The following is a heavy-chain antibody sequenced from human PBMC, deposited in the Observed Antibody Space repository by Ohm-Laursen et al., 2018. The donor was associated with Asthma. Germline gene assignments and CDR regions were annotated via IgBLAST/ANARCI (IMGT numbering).Heavy chain of an antibody. J-gene: IGHJ4*02. V-gene: IGHV3-33*01. CDR2: IWYDGSNK. Sequence: SLRLSCTASGFTFSSYGMHWVRQSPGKGLEWVAVIWYDGSNKYYADSVKGRFTISRDNSKNTLYLQMNSLRAEDTAVYYCARDSGCSSTSCYPDYWGQGTLVTVSS. CDR3: ARDSGCSSTSCYPDY. CDR1: GFTFSSYG. D-gene: IGHD2-2*01.